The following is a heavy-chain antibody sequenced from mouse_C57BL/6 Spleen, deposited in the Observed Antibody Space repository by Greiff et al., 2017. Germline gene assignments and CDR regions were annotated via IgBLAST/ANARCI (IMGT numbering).Heavy chain of an antibody. J-gene: IGHJ2*01. D-gene: IGHD3-3*01. CDR2: IDPSDSET. V-gene: IGHV1-52*01. CDR3: ARGDFRVFDY. CDR1: GYTFTSYW. Sequence: QVQLKQPGAELVRPGSSVKLSCKASGYTFTSYWMHWVKQRPIQGLEWIGNIDPSDSETHYNQKFKDKATLTVDKSSSTAYMQLSSLTSEDSAVYYCARGDFRVFDYWGQGTTLTVSS.